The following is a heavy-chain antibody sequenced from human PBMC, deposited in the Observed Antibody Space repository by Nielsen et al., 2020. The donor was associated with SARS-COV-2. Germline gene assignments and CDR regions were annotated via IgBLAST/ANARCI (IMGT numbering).Heavy chain of an antibody. CDR2: ISAYNGNT. CDR3: ARVGYSSSWYAGYYYYYGMDV. V-gene: IGHV1-18*01. Sequence: ASVKVSCKASGYTLTSYVISWVRQAPGQGLEWMGWISAYNGNTHYAQKLQGRVTMTTDTSTSTAYMELRSLRSDDTAVYYCARVGYSSSWYAGYYYYYGMDVWGQGTTVTVSS. CDR1: GYTLTSYV. D-gene: IGHD6-13*01. J-gene: IGHJ6*02.